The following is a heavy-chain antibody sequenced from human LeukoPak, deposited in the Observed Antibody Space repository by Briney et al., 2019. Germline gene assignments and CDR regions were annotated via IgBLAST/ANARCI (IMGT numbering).Heavy chain of an antibody. CDR2: IYHSGST. CDR3: ARAVDTAMVN. V-gene: IGHV4-30-2*01. J-gene: IGHJ4*02. D-gene: IGHD5-18*01. CDR1: GGSINSGAYS. Sequence: PSETLSLTCAVSGGSINSGAYSWSWIRQPPGKGLEWIGYIYHSGSTYYNPSLKSRVTISVDRSKNQFSLKLGSVTAADTAVYYCARAVDTAMVNWGQGTLVTVSS.